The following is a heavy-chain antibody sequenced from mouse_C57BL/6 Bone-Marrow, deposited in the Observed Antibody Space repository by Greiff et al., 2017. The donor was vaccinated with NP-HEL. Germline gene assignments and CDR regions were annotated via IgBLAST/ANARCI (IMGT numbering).Heavy chain of an antibody. Sequence: VQLQQSGPELVKPGASVKISCKASGYAFSSSWMNWVKQRPGKGLEWIGRIYPGDGDTNYNGKFKGKATLTADKSSSTAYMQLSSLTSEDSAVYFCARPYYGNYGGYAMDYWGQGTSVTVSS. CDR2: IYPGDGDT. CDR1: GYAFSSSW. D-gene: IGHD2-10*01. J-gene: IGHJ4*01. CDR3: ARPYYGNYGGYAMDY. V-gene: IGHV1-82*01.